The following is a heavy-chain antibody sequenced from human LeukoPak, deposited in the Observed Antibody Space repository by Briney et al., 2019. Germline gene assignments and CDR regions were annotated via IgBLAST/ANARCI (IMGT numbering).Heavy chain of an antibody. CDR1: GFTVSSNY. J-gene: IGHJ5*02. D-gene: IGHD4-11*01. V-gene: IGHV3-66*01. Sequence: PGGSLRLSCAASGFTVSSNYMSWVRQAPGKGLEWGSVVYSGGSTYYADSVKGRFTISRDNSKNTLYLQMNSLKAEDTAVYYCARDRVTTDTNWFDPWGQGTLVTVSS. CDR3: ARDRVTTDTNWFDP. CDR2: VYSGGST.